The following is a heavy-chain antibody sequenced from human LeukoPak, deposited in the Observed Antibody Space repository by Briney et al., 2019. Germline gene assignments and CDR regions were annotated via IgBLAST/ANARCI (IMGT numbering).Heavy chain of an antibody. J-gene: IGHJ4*02. CDR1: GGSISSSSYY. Sequence: PSETLSLTCTVSGGSISSSSYYWGWIRQPPGKGLEWIGSIYYSGSTYYNPSLKSRVTISVDTSKNQFSLKLSSVTAADTAVYYCARELRDQYYYDSSGYYDWGQGTLVTASS. CDR3: ARELRDQYYYDSSGYYD. D-gene: IGHD3-22*01. V-gene: IGHV4-39*07. CDR2: IYYSGST.